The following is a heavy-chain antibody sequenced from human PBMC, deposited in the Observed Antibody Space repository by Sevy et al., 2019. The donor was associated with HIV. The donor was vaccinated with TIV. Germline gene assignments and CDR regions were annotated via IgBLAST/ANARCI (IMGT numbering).Heavy chain of an antibody. Sequence: GSLVPPLAGPWLPFNNPWMSLGRQAPGKGVGGDGHIKIKTEGGKTDSAAPVKGRFNIPRNDSKNTVHLPMNSLKTEDPAVYFCTTGGSILKYWGQGTLVTVSS. CDR3: TTGGSILKY. D-gene: IGHD2-21*01. V-gene: IGHV3-15*01. CDR2: IKIKTEGGKT. J-gene: IGHJ4*02. CDR1: LPFNNPW.